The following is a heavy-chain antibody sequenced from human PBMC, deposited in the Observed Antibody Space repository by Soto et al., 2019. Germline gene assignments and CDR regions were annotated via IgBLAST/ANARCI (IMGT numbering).Heavy chain of an antibody. CDR3: ARDNTAAGTFLVYYYGMDV. V-gene: IGHV3-53*02. CDR2: IYSGGST. Sequence: VQLVETGGGLIQPGGSLRLSCAASGFTVSSNYMSWVRQAPGKGLEWVSVIYSGGSTYYADSVKGRFTISRDNSKNTLYLQMNSLRAEDTAVYYCARDNTAAGTFLVYYYGMDVWGQGTTVTVSS. CDR1: GFTVSSNY. J-gene: IGHJ6*02. D-gene: IGHD6-13*01.